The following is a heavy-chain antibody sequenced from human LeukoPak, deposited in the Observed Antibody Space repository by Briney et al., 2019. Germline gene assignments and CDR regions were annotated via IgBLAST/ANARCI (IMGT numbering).Heavy chain of an antibody. Sequence: PSETLSLTCTVSGGSISSGSYYWSWIRQPAGKGLEWIGRIYTSGSTNYNPSLKSRVTISVDTSKNQFSLKLSSVTAADTAVYYCARVPAAYNYYYYMDVWGKGTTVTVSS. CDR3: ARVPAAYNYYYYMDV. D-gene: IGHD2-2*01. CDR2: IYTSGST. V-gene: IGHV4-61*02. CDR1: GGSISSGSYY. J-gene: IGHJ6*03.